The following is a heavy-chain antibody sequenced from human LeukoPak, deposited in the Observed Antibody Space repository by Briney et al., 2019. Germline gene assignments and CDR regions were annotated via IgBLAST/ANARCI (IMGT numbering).Heavy chain of an antibody. D-gene: IGHD4-23*01. CDR1: GFTFSSYA. CDR2: ISYDGSNK. J-gene: IGHJ4*02. CDR3: ARDLPGGNRRFDY. Sequence: GKSLRLSCAASGFTFSSYAMHWVRQAPGKGLEWVAVISYDGSNKYYADSVKGRFTISRDNSKNTLYLQMNSLRAADTAVYYCARDLPGGNRRFDYWGQGTLVTVSS. V-gene: IGHV3-30-3*01.